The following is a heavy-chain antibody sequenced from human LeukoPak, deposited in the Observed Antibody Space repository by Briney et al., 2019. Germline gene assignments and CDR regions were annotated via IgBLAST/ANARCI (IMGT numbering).Heavy chain of an antibody. CDR1: GFTFSSYA. CDR3: ARQLYLTFDY. Sequence: PGGSLRLSCAASGFTFSSYAMHWVRQAPGKGLEWVALISYDGSNKYYADSVKGRFTISRDNSKNTLYLQMNSLRTEDTAVYYCARQLYLTFDYWGQGTLVTVSS. D-gene: IGHD2-2*02. CDR2: ISYDGSNK. J-gene: IGHJ4*02. V-gene: IGHV3-30*04.